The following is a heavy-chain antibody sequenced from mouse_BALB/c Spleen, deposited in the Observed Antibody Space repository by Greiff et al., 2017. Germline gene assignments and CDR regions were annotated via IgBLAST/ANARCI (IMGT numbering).Heavy chain of an antibody. CDR1: GYSFTGYT. CDR2: INPYNGGT. V-gene: IGHV1-18*01. Sequence: EVQLQQSGPELVKPGASMKISCKASGYSFTGYTMNWVKQSHGKNLEWIGLINPYNGGTSYNQKFKGKATLTVDKSSSTAYMELLSLTSEDSAVYYCARGRNAYYRYDDAMDYWGQGTSVTVSS. D-gene: IGHD2-14*01. CDR3: ARGRNAYYRYDDAMDY. J-gene: IGHJ4*01.